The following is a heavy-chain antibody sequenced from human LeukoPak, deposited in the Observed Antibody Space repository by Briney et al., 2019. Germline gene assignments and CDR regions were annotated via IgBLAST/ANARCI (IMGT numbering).Heavy chain of an antibody. V-gene: IGHV3-9*01. CDR1: GFTFDDYA. Sequence: GGSLRLSCAASGFTFDDYAMHWVRQAPGKGLEWVSGISWNSGSIGYADSVKGRFTITRDNAKNSLYLQMNSLRAADTALYYCAKGEGSRYYYYYGMDVWGQGTTVTVSS. D-gene: IGHD1-26*01. J-gene: IGHJ6*02. CDR2: ISWNSGSI. CDR3: AKGEGSRYYYYYGMDV.